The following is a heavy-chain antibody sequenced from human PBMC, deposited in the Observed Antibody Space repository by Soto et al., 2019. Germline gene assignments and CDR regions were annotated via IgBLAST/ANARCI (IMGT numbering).Heavy chain of an antibody. CDR1: GFTFSSYG. CDR3: ARDGLSGGWYTYYYYYYGMDV. D-gene: IGHD6-19*01. V-gene: IGHV3-33*01. CDR2: IWYDGSNK. J-gene: IGHJ6*02. Sequence: GGSLRLSCAASGFTFSSYGMHWVRQAPGKGLEWVAVIWYDGSNKYYADSVKGRFTISRDNSKNTLYLQMNSLRAEDTAVYYCARDGLSGGWYTYYYYYYGMDVWGQGNTVTVSS.